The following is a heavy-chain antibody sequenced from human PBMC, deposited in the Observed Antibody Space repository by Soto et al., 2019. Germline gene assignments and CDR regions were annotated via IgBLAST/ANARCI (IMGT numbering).Heavy chain of an antibody. V-gene: IGHV3-48*01. CDR3: ARVPSNYDFWSGSQGWYYMDV. J-gene: IGHJ6*03. Sequence: GGSLRLSCAASGFTFSSYSMNWVRQAPGKGLEWVSYISSSSTIYYADSVKGRFTISRDNAKNSLYLQMNSLRAEDTAVYYCARVPSNYDFWSGSQGWYYMDVWGKGTTVTVSS. CDR2: ISSSSTI. CDR1: GFTFSSYS. D-gene: IGHD3-3*01.